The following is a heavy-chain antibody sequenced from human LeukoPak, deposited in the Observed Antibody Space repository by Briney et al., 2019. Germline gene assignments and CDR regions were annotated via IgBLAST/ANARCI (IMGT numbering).Heavy chain of an antibody. V-gene: IGHV4-59*02. Sequence: SETLSLTCTVSGGSVSSYYWSWIRQPPGKGLEWIGYIYYSGSTNYNPSLKSRVTISVDTSKNQLSLKLSSVTAADTAVYYCATDWGSSWYRGYFDYWGQGTLVTVSS. CDR3: ATDWGSSWYRGYFDY. CDR2: IYYSGST. J-gene: IGHJ4*02. D-gene: IGHD6-13*01. CDR1: GGSVSSYY.